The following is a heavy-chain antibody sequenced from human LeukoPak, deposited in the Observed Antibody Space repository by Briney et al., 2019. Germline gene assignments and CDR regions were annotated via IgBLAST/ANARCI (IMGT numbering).Heavy chain of an antibody. J-gene: IGHJ4*02. CDR3: AGGLGAAATSY. V-gene: IGHV4-34*01. Sequence: SETLSLTCAVYGGSFSGYYWSWIRQPPGKGLEWIGEINHSGSTNYNPSLKSRVTISVDTSKNQFSLKLSSVTAADTAVYYCAGGLGAAATSYWGQGTVVTVSS. CDR1: GGSFSGYY. CDR2: INHSGST. D-gene: IGHD6-13*01.